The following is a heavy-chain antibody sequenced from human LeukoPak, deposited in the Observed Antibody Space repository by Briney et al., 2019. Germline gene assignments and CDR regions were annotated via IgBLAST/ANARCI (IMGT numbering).Heavy chain of an antibody. CDR2: INPSGGST. CDR1: GYTFTSYY. D-gene: IGHD6-13*01. CDR3: ARNGPIAAAGPAGMVEYYFDY. J-gene: IGHJ4*02. Sequence: ASVKVSCKASGYTFTSYYMHWVRQAPGQGLEWMGIINPSGGSTSYAQKFQGRATMTRDTSTSTVYMELSSLRSEDTAVYYCARNGPIAAAGPAGMVEYYFDYWGQGTLVTVSS. V-gene: IGHV1-46*01.